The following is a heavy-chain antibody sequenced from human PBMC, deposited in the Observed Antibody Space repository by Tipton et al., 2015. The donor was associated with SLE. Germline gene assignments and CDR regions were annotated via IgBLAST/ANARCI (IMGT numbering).Heavy chain of an antibody. CDR3: ARDRNYYDSSGYWY. V-gene: IGHV1-2*06. D-gene: IGHD3-22*01. Sequence: QSGAEVKKPGASVKVSCKASGYTFTGYYMHWVRQAPGQGLEWMGRINPNSGGTNYAQKFQGRVTMTRDTSISTAYMELSRLRSDDTAVYYCARDRNYYDSSGYWYWGQGTLVTVSS. CDR2: INPNSGGT. J-gene: IGHJ4*02. CDR1: GYTFTGYY.